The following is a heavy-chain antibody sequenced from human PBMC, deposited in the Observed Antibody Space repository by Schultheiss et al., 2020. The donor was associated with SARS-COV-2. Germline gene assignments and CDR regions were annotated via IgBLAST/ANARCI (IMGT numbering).Heavy chain of an antibody. Sequence: GSLRLSCAVYGGSFSGYYWSWIRQPPGKGLEWIGEINHSGSTNYNPSLKSRVTISVDTSKNQFSLKLSSVTAADTAVYYCAIQGSSSRYYYGMDVWGQGTTVTVSS. CDR2: INHSGST. CDR3: AIQGSSSRYYYGMDV. V-gene: IGHV4-34*01. CDR1: GGSFSGYY. J-gene: IGHJ6*02. D-gene: IGHD6-6*01.